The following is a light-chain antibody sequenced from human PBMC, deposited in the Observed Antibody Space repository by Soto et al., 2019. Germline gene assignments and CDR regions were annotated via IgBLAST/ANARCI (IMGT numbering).Light chain of an antibody. CDR1: QSVSSN. CDR3: QKFNNWPPSFT. Sequence: IVMTQSPATLSVSPGETATLSCRASQSVSSNLAWYQQKPGQAPRLLIYDASTRATDIPDRFSGSGSGIEFTLTISSLQSEDFAVYYCQKFNNWPPSFTFGPGTKV. CDR2: DAS. V-gene: IGKV3-15*01. J-gene: IGKJ3*01.